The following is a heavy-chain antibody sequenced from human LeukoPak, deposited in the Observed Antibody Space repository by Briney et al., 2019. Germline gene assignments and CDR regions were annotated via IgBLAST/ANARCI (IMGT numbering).Heavy chain of an antibody. D-gene: IGHD3-10*01. V-gene: IGHV1-2*02. J-gene: IGHJ4*02. Sequence: GASVTVSCKASGYTFTGYYMHWVRQAPGQGLEWMGWINPNSGGTNYAQKFQGRVTMTRDTSISTAYMELSRLRSDDTAVYYCARGEVTMVRGVTPNFDYWGQGTLVTVSS. CDR2: INPNSGGT. CDR3: ARGEVTMVRGVTPNFDY. CDR1: GYTFTGYY.